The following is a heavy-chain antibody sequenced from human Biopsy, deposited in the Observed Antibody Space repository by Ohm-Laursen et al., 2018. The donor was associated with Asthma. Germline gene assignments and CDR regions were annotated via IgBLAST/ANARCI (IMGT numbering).Heavy chain of an antibody. J-gene: IGHJ6*02. V-gene: IGHV4-39*01. D-gene: IGHD6-13*01. CDR1: GGSISNSNYY. CDR3: VRGSSSWHHGPFHYYYGLDV. CDR2: LHYSGGPYYT. Sequence: GTLSLTCPVSGGSISNSNYYWGWIRQSPGKGLEWIGSLHYSGGPYYTFYNPSLESRVTVSADTSKNQFSLKLTSVTAADTAVYYCVRGSSSWHHGPFHYYYGLDVWGQGTTATVSS.